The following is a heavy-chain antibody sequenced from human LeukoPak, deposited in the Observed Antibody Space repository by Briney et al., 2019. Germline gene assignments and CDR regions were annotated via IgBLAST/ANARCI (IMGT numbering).Heavy chain of an antibody. Sequence: GGSLRLSCAASGFTFSSYAMHWVRQAPGKGLEWVAVISYDGSNKYYADSVKGRFTISRDNAKNSLYLQMNSLRAEDTAVYYCARTSITIFGVVITPDAFDIWGQGTMVTVSS. J-gene: IGHJ3*02. V-gene: IGHV3-30-3*01. D-gene: IGHD3-3*01. CDR3: ARTSITIFGVVITPDAFDI. CDR1: GFTFSSYA. CDR2: ISYDGSNK.